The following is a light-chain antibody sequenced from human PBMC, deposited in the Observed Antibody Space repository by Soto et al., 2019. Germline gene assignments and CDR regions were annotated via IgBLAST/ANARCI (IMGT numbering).Light chain of an antibody. CDR1: SSDVGSYNL. CDR3: CSYAGSSSAV. Sequence: QSALTQPASVSGSPGQSITISCTGTSSDVGSYNLVSWYQQHPGKAPKLMIYEVSKRPSGVSNRFSGSKSGNTASLTISGLQAEDEADSYCCSYAGSSSAVFGGGTKLTVL. V-gene: IGLV2-23*02. CDR2: EVS. J-gene: IGLJ7*01.